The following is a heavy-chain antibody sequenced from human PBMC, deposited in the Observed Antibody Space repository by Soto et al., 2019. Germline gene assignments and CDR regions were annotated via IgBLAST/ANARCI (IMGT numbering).Heavy chain of an antibody. CDR3: ARHYRHYYDSSGYYSAFDI. Sequence: GESLKISCKGSGYSLTSYWIGWVRQMPGKGLEWMGIIYPGDSDTRYSPSFQGQVTISADKSISTAYLQWSSLKASDTAMYYCARHYRHYYDSSGYYSAFDIWGQGTMVTVSS. J-gene: IGHJ3*02. D-gene: IGHD3-22*01. CDR2: IYPGDSDT. V-gene: IGHV5-51*01. CDR1: GYSLTSYW.